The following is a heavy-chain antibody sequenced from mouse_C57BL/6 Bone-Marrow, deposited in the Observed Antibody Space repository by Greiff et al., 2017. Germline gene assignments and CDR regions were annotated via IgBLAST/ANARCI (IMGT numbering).Heavy chain of an antibody. CDR1: CYTFTSYW. Sequence: QVQLQQPGAELVKPGASVKLSCTASCYTFTSYWMHWVKQRPGQGLEWIGMIHPNRGSTNYNEKFKSKSTLTVDKSSSTAYMQLSSLTSEDAAVYYCARSLGAMDYWGQGTSVTVSS. CDR3: ARSLGAMDY. V-gene: IGHV1-64*01. CDR2: IHPNRGST. J-gene: IGHJ4*01. D-gene: IGHD3-1*01.